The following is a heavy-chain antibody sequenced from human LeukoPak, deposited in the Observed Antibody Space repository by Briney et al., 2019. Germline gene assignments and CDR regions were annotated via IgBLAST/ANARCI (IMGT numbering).Heavy chain of an antibody. D-gene: IGHD4-17*01. CDR3: ARGNDYADLSS. V-gene: IGHV4-4*07. CDR2: FYTSGST. J-gene: IGHJ5*02. CDR1: GDSITSYY. Sequence: SGTLSLTCTVSGDSITSYYWSWIRQPAGKGLEWIGRFYTSGSTKYNPSLKSRVTMSVDTSKNQFSLKLSSVTAADTAIYYCARGNDYADLSSSGPGTLVTVSS.